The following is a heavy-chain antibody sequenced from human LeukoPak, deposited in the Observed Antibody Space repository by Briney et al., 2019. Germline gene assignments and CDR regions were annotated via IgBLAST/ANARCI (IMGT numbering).Heavy chain of an antibody. D-gene: IGHD6-13*01. CDR1: GFTFSSYA. J-gene: IGHJ3*02. CDR3: AKAPGGGSSWYKDAFDI. V-gene: IGHV3-23*01. CDR2: ISGSGGST. Sequence: QPGGSLRLSCAASGFTFSSYAMSWVRQAPGKGLEWVSAISGSGGSTYYADSVKGRFTISRDNSKNTLYLQMNSLRAEDTAVYYCAKAPGGGSSWYKDAFDIWGQGTMVTVSS.